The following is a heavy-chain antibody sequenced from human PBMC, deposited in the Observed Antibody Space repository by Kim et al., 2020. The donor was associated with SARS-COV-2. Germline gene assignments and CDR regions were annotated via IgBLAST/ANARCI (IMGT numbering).Heavy chain of an antibody. V-gene: IGHV4-34*01. CDR1: GGSFSGYY. CDR2: INHSGST. Sequence: SETLSLTCAVYGGSFSGYYWSWIRQPPGKGLEWVGEINHSGSTNYNPSLKSRVTISVDTSKNQFSLKLSSVTAADPAVYYCARGWEQWLVRGYFDYWGQGTLVTVSS. J-gene: IGHJ4*02. D-gene: IGHD6-19*01. CDR3: ARGWEQWLVRGYFDY.